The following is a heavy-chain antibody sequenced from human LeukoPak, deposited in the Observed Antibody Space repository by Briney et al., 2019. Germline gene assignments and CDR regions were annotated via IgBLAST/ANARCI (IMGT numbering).Heavy chain of an antibody. D-gene: IGHD3-22*01. Sequence: SQTLSLTCTVSGDSINSVSFYWNWIRQPAGKGLEWIGRIYSSGSTHYNPSLKSRVTISLDMSKNQFSLNLSSVTAADTAVFYCARSGGPDYYDSSAFDIWGQGTMVTVSS. CDR3: ARSGGPDYYDSSAFDI. CDR2: IYSSGST. J-gene: IGHJ3*02. CDR1: GDSINSVSFY. V-gene: IGHV4-61*02.